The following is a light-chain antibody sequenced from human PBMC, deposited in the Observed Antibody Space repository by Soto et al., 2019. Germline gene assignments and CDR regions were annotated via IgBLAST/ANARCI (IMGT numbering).Light chain of an antibody. Sequence: QSALTQPASVSGSPGQSITISCTGTSSDIGGYNYVSWYQQHPGKVPKLMIYEVSNRPSGVSDRFSGSKSGNTASLTISGLQAEDEADYYCSSYTRTTTPWVFGGGTKLTVL. J-gene: IGLJ3*02. V-gene: IGLV2-14*01. CDR1: SSDIGGYNY. CDR3: SSYTRTTTPWV. CDR2: EVS.